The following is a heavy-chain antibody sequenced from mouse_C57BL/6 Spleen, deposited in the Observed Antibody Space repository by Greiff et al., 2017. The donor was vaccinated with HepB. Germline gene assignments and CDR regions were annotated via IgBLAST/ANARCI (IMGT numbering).Heavy chain of an antibody. V-gene: IGHV1-82*01. CDR3: ALTGTGWYFDV. CDR2: IYPGDGDT. D-gene: IGHD4-1*01. Sequence: VQLQESGPELVKPGASVKISCKASGYAFSSSWMNWVKQRPGKGLEWIGRIYPGDGDTNYNGKFKGKATLTADKSSSTAYMHLSSLTSEDSAVYFCALTGTGWYFDVWGTGTTVTVSS. CDR1: GYAFSSSW. J-gene: IGHJ1*03.